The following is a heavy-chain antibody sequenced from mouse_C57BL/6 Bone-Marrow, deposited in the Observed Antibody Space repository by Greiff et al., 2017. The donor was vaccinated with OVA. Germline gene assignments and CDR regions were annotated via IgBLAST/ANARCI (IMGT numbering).Heavy chain of an antibody. CDR3: ARWLPLPY. CDR2: IYPYSGCT. D-gene: IGHD2-2*01. J-gene: IGHJ3*01. Sequence: QVQLQQPGAELVKPGASVKLSCKASGYTFTSYRMHWVKQRPGPGLEWIGMIYPYSGCTNYNEKFKSKATLTVDKSSSTAYMQLSSLTSEDSAVYYCARWLPLPYWGQGTLVTVSA. V-gene: IGHV1-64*01. CDR1: GYTFTSYR.